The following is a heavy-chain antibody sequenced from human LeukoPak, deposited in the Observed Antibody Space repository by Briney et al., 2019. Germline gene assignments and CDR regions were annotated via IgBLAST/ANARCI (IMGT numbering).Heavy chain of an antibody. V-gene: IGHV3-48*04. D-gene: IGHD3-10*01. CDR1: GFTFSSYS. J-gene: IGHJ4*02. CDR3: ARLSSGTMVREITD. CDR2: ISSSSSTL. Sequence: GGSLRLSCAASGFTFSSYSMNWVRQAPGKGLEWVSYISSSSSTLYYADSVKGRFTISRDNAKNSLYLQMNSLRAEDTAVYYCARLSSGTMVREITDWGQGTLVTVSS.